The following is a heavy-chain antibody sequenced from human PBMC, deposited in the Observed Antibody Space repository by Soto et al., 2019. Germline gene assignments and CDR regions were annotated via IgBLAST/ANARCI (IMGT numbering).Heavy chain of an antibody. V-gene: IGHV1-2*02. CDR1: GYTFTGYY. CDR3: ARGYCSGGSCYSYNWFDP. J-gene: IGHJ5*02. D-gene: IGHD2-15*01. CDR2: INPNSGTA. Sequence: ASVKISCKASGYTFTGYYMHWVRQAPRQGLEWMGWINPNSGTANYAQKFQGRVTITADESTSTAYMELSSLRSEDTAVYYCARGYCSGGSCYSYNWFDPWGQGTLVTVSS.